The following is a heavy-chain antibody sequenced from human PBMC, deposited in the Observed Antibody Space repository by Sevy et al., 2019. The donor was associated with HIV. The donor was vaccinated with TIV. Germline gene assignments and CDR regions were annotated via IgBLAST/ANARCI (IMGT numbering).Heavy chain of an antibody. CDR1: GFTFSGYG. D-gene: IGHD2-8*02. V-gene: IGHV3-33*01. CDR2: IWYDGSNT. Sequence: GGSLRLSCTASGFTFSGYGMHWVRQAPGKGLEWMAVIWYDGSNTKYVDSVKGRFTISRDNSKNTLYLQMSSLRVEDMAVYYCARDGSTGGPFDNWGQGTLVTVSS. J-gene: IGHJ4*02. CDR3: ARDGSTGGPFDN.